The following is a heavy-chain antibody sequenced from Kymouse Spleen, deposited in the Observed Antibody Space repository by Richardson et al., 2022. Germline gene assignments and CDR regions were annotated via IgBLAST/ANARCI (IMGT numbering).Heavy chain of an antibody. CDR3: ARGAWYNWNYENAFDI. Sequence: QVQLQQWGAGLLKPSETLSLTCAVYGGSFSGYYWSWIRQPPGKGLEWIGEINHSGSTNYNPSLKSRVTISVDTSKNQFSLKLSSVTAADTAVYYCARGAWYNWNYENAFDIWGQGTMVTVSS. V-gene: IGHV4-34*01. D-gene: IGHD1-7*01. J-gene: IGHJ3*02. CDR2: INHSGST. CDR1: GGSFSGYY.